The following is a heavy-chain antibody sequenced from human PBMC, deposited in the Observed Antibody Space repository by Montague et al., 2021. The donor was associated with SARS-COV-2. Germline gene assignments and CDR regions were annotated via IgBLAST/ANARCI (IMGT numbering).Heavy chain of an antibody. CDR3: ARIRDYDILTGSYSGFDY. D-gene: IGHD3-9*01. Sequence: PALVNPTQTLTLTCTFSGFSLSTSGMCVSWIRQPPGKALEWLALIDWDDDKYYSTSLKTRLTISKDTSKNRVVLTMTNMDPVDTATYYCARIRDYDILTGSYSGFDYWGQGTLVTVSS. J-gene: IGHJ4*02. V-gene: IGHV2-70*01. CDR1: GFSLSTSGMC. CDR2: IDWDDDK.